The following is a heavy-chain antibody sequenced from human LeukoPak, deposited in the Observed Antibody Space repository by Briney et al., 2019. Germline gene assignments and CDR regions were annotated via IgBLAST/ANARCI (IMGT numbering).Heavy chain of an antibody. D-gene: IGHD2-15*01. Sequence: SVKVSCKASGGTFSSYTISWVRQAPGQGLEWMGGIIPIFGTANYAQKFQGRVTITADESTSTAYMELSSLRSEDTAVYYCAREIADCSGGSCHSSSFDYWGQGTLVTVSS. J-gene: IGHJ4*02. V-gene: IGHV1-69*13. CDR2: IIPIFGTA. CDR3: AREIADCSGGSCHSSSFDY. CDR1: GGTFSSYT.